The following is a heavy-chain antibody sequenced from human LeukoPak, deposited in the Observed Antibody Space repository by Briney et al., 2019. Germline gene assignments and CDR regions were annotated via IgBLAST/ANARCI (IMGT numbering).Heavy chain of an antibody. Sequence: EASVKVSCTASGYTFTSYDINWVRQAAGQGLEWMGWINPNSGDTNYAQQFQGRVTMTRDTSFTTVYMEVSRLTSDDTAVYYCAGVDYAFDYWGQGTLVTVSS. J-gene: IGHJ4*02. V-gene: IGHV1-2*02. CDR1: GYTFTSYD. CDR3: AGVDYAFDY. CDR2: INPNSGDT. D-gene: IGHD4-17*01.